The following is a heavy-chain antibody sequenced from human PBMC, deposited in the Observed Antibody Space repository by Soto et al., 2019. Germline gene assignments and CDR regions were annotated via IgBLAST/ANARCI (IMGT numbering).Heavy chain of an antibody. CDR3: ASRIVADPPPWHYYYGMDV. Sequence: ASVKVSCKASGYSFVSYGISWVRQAPGQGLEWMGGIIPIFGTANYAQKFQGRVTITADESTSTAYMELSSLRSEDTAVYYCASRIVADPPPWHYYYGMDVWGQGTTVTVSS. CDR2: IIPIFGTA. CDR1: GYSFVSYG. J-gene: IGHJ6*02. V-gene: IGHV1-69*13. D-gene: IGHD3-22*01.